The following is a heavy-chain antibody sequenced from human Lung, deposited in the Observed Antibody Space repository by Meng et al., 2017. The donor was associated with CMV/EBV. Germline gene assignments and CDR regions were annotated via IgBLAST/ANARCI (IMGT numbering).Heavy chain of an antibody. V-gene: IGHV4-4*02. CDR3: ASFPPPGKQWLVTDY. D-gene: IGHD6-19*01. J-gene: IGHJ4*02. Sequence: QGQLQEPGPGLVKPSGPLSLTCAVSGGSISSSNWWSWVRQPPGKGLEWIGEIYHSGSTNYNPSLKSRVTISVDKSKNQFSLKLSSVTAADTAVYYCASFPPPGKQWLVTDYWGQGTLVTVSS. CDR1: GGSISSSNW. CDR2: IYHSGST.